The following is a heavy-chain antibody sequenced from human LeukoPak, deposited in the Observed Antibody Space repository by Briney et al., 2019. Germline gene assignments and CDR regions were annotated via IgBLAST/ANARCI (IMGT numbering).Heavy chain of an antibody. V-gene: IGHV1-8*01. Sequence: VASVKVSCKSSGYTFTSYDINWVRQATGQGLEWMGWMNPNSGNTAYAQKFQGRVTMTRNTSISTAYMELSSLRSEDTAGYYCARGLDYYASSRYKLIDYWGQGTLVTVSS. CDR1: GYTFTSYD. CDR2: MNPNSGNT. J-gene: IGHJ4*02. D-gene: IGHD3-22*01. CDR3: ARGLDYYASSRYKLIDY.